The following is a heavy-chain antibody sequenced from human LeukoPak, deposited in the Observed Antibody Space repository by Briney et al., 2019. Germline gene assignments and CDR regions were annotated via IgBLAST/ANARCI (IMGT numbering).Heavy chain of an antibody. CDR1: GGSISSNSYY. D-gene: IGHD3-22*01. V-gene: IGHV4-39*01. CDR3: ARHHLFSDSSGYYGNWFDP. J-gene: IGHJ5*02. Sequence: SETLSLTCTVSGGSISSNSYYWGWIRQPPGKGLEWIGGIYYSGSTYYNPSLKSRVTISVDTSKNQFSLKLSSVTAADTAVYYCARHHLFSDSSGYYGNWFDPWGQGTLVTVSS. CDR2: IYYSGST.